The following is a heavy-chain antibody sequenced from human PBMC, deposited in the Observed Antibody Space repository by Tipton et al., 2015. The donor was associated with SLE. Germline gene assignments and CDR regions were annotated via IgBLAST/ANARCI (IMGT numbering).Heavy chain of an antibody. CDR3: ARDGGDYDILTGSFDY. D-gene: IGHD3-9*01. Sequence: SLRLSCAASGFTFSDYYMSWIRQAPGKGLEWLSDISSTGSTIYYADSVKGRFTISRDNAKNSLYLQMNSLRAEDTAVYYCARDGGDYDILTGSFDYWGQGTLVTVSS. CDR2: ISSTGSTI. J-gene: IGHJ4*02. CDR1: GFTFSDYY. V-gene: IGHV3-11*04.